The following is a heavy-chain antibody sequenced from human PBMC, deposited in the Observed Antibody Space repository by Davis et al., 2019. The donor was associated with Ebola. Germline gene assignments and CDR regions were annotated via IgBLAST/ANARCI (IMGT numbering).Heavy chain of an antibody. Sequence: GESLKISCGASGFTFSSYGMHWVRQAPGKGLAWVALISYDETDEYYADSVKGRFTISRDNSNNTLYLQMNSLRPDDTAVYYCAKGSGYFDYWGQGTLVTVSS. J-gene: IGHJ4*02. V-gene: IGHV3-30*18. CDR2: ISYDETDE. CDR3: AKGSGYFDY. CDR1: GFTFSSYG. D-gene: IGHD6-25*01.